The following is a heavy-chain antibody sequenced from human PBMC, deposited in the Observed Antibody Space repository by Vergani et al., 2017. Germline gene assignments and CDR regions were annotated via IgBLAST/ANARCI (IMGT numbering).Heavy chain of an antibody. CDR3: ARGGYDFVWGRRGDFDY. D-gene: IGHD3-16*01. CDR1: GYTFTRYA. J-gene: IGHJ4*02. V-gene: IGHV7-4-1*02. Sequence: QVQLVQSGSELKKPGASVKVSCKASGYTFTRYAMNWVRQAPGQGLEWMGWINTISGNPTYAQGFTGRFVFSLDTSVSTAYLQISSLKAEDTAVYYCARGGYDFVWGRRGDFDYWGQGSLVTVSS. CDR2: INTISGNP.